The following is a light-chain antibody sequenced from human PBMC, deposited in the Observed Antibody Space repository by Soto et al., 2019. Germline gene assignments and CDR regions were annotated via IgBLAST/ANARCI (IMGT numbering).Light chain of an antibody. CDR1: QTISSN. CDR2: GAS. CDR3: QQYNDWPPNYT. Sequence: DIVMTQSPATLSVSPGERATLSCRASQTISSNLAWYQQKPGQAPRLLIYGASTRATGIPARFSGSGSGTAFTLTISSLQSEDFAVYYCQQYNDWPPNYTFGQGTKLDIK. V-gene: IGKV3-15*01. J-gene: IGKJ2*01.